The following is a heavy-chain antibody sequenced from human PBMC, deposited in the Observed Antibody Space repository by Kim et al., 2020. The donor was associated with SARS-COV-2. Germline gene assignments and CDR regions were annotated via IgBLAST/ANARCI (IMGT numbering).Heavy chain of an antibody. CDR1: GFTFRNYR. CDR3: AKIAVTGPRGPFDY. D-gene: IGHD6-19*01. J-gene: IGHJ4*02. V-gene: IGHV3-30-3*01. CDR2: ISDDGSET. Sequence: GGSLRLSCAASGFTFRNYRIHWVRQAPGKGLEWVAAISDDGSETYYPDSVRGRFTISRDNSKNTLDLQMNDLRVEDTAMYHCAKIAVTGPRGPFDYWGQGTLVIVSS.